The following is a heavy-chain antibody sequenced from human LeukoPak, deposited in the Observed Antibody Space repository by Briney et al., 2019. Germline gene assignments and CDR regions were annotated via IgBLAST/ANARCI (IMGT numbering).Heavy chain of an antibody. D-gene: IGHD3-22*01. Sequence: SETLSLTCTVSGGSISSYYWSWIRQPPGKGLEWIGYIYTSGSTNYNPSLKSRVTISVDTSKNQFSLKLSSVTAADTAVYYCAREPVKYYYDSSGYYFQHWGQGTLVTVSS. CDR1: GGSISSYY. J-gene: IGHJ1*01. CDR3: AREPVKYYYDSSGYYFQH. V-gene: IGHV4-4*09. CDR2: IYTSGST.